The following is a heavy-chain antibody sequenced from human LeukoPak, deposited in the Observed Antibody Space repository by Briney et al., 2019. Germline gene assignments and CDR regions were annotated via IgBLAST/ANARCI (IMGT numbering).Heavy chain of an antibody. CDR3: ARAFLYYFDY. CDR2: INHSGST. CDR1: GGSFSNYY. J-gene: IGHJ4*02. D-gene: IGHD2/OR15-2a*01. Sequence: SETLSLTCAVYGGSFSNYYWSWIRQPPGKGLEWIGEINHSGSTSYNPSLKSRVTISVDTSKNQFSLKLSSVTAADTAVYYCARAFLYYFDYWGQGTLVTVSS. V-gene: IGHV4-34*09.